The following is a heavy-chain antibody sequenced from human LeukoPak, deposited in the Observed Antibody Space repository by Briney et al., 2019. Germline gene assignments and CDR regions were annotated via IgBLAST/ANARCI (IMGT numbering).Heavy chain of an antibody. D-gene: IGHD3-16*02. Sequence: PSETLSLTCTVSGGSISSYYWSWIRQPPGKGLEWIGYIYYSGSTNYNPSLKSRVTISVDTSKNQFSLKLSSVTAPDTAVYYCARALLEAYDYVWGSYRSPGAFDIWGQGTMVTVSS. V-gene: IGHV4-59*01. CDR3: ARALLEAYDYVWGSYRSPGAFDI. J-gene: IGHJ3*02. CDR1: GGSISSYY. CDR2: IYYSGST.